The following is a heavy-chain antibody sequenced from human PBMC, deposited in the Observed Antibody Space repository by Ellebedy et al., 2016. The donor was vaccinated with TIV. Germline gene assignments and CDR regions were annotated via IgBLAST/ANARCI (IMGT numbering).Heavy chain of an antibody. CDR2: ISDSGGNT. V-gene: IGHV3-23*01. D-gene: IGHD6-13*01. J-gene: IGHJ4*02. CDR1: GFPFSSYA. CDR3: AKGWLGAGAGTDFDY. Sequence: GGSLRLSXAASGFPFSSYAMSWVRQPPGKGLEWVSSISDSGGNTYYADSVRGRFTFSRDNSKNTLYLQINSLRAEDTAVYYCAKGWLGAGAGTDFDYWGRGTLVTVSS.